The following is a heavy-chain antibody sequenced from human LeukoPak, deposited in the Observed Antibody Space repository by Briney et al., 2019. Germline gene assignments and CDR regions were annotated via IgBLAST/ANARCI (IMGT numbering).Heavy chain of an antibody. J-gene: IGHJ6*02. CDR3: AKPHQNIVVVPAAFFYGMDV. V-gene: IGHV3-33*06. CDR2: IWYDGSNK. Sequence: PGRSLRLSCAASGFTFSSYGMHWVRQAPGKGLEWVAVIWYDGSNKYYADSVKGRFTISRDNSKNTLYLQMNGLRAEDTAVYYCAKPHQNIVVVPAAFFYGMDVWGQGTTVTVSS. CDR1: GFTFSSYG. D-gene: IGHD2-2*01.